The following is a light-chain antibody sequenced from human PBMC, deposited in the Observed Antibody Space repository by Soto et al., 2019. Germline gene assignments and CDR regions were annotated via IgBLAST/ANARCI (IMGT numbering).Light chain of an antibody. CDR3: QQYYTNALT. CDR2: WAS. J-gene: IGKJ4*01. Sequence: DIVMTQSPDSLAVSLGERATINCKSSQSVLYSSNNKNYLAWYQQKPGQPPKLLIYWASTRESGVPDRFSGSGSGTDFTLTIGSLQAEDVAVYYCQQYYTNALTFGGGTKVVVK. V-gene: IGKV4-1*01. CDR1: QSVLYSSNNKNY.